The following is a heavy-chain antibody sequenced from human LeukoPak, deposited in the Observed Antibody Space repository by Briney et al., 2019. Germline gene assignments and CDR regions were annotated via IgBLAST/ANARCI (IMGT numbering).Heavy chain of an antibody. CDR1: GFPFSTND. D-gene: IGHD6-19*01. CDR2: ISGSASGGT. Sequence: PGGSLRLSCAASGFPFSTNDMSWVRQPPGKGLEWVSAISGSASGGTTYEDSVKGRFTISRDNSKGTLYLQMNSLRAEDTALYYCARDLMGFGSGWYGYFDYWGQGTLVTVSS. CDR3: ARDLMGFGSGWYGYFDY. J-gene: IGHJ4*02. V-gene: IGHV3-23*01.